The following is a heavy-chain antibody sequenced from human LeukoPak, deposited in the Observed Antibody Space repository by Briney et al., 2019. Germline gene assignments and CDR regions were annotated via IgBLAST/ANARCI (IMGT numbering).Heavy chain of an antibody. J-gene: IGHJ3*02. V-gene: IGHV3-23*01. Sequence: PGGSLRLSCEVSGFTLNKYALHWVREARGQGLEYVTSLSSSAGSALYGDAVKGRFTIFRVNAENTLYLQMNSLRADDTAIYYCAKDQRSGEYNYGWGPFDIWGQGTMVTVSS. CDR3: AKDQRSGEYNYGWGPFDI. CDR2: LSSSAGSA. CDR1: GFTLNKYA. D-gene: IGHD5-18*01.